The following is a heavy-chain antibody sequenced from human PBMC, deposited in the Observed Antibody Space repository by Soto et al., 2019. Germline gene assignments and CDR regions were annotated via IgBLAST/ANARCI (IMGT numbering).Heavy chain of an antibody. CDR3: ASPYCSGGSCSLTEYFQN. CDR1: GFSFSYYA. D-gene: IGHD2-15*01. CDR2: IAYDASKK. V-gene: IGHV3-30*03. Sequence: QVQLVESGGGVVQPGRSLRLSCAASGFSFSYYAMHWVRQAPGKGLAWVAVIAYDASKKYYADSVKGRFTISRDNSKNTLYLQMNSVRDEDTAVYYCASPYCSGGSCSLTEYFQNWGQGTLVTVAS. J-gene: IGHJ1*01.